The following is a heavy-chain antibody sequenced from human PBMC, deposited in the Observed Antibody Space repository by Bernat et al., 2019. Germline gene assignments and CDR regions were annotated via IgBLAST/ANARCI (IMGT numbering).Heavy chain of an antibody. CDR2: ISDYNGNT. CDR3: ARAIIYSDILTIILGFAY. V-gene: IGHV1-18*01. J-gene: IGHJ4*02. CDR1: GYTFTSYG. Sequence: QVQLVQSGAEVKKPGASVKVSCKASGYTFTSYGISGVRQAPGQGLEGRGWISDYNGNTNYAQKLQGQVPMTPATSTSPAYMELSSLRSDDTAVYYCARAIIYSDILTIILGFAYCGQGTLVTVSS. D-gene: IGHD3-9*01.